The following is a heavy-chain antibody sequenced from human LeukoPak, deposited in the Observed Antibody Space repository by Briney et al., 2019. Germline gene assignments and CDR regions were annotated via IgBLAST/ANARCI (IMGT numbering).Heavy chain of an antibody. V-gene: IGHV4-39*02. J-gene: IGHJ4*02. CDR2: IYYSGTT. Sequence: SETLSLTCTVSGDSIKSTSYHWGWIRQPPGKGLEWIGSIYYSGTTYYNPSLISRLTISLYTSRNQFSLMLSSVTAADTAVYHCAREVASSVEYWGRGSLVTVSS. D-gene: IGHD3-10*01. CDR1: GDSIKSTSYH. CDR3: AREVASSVEY.